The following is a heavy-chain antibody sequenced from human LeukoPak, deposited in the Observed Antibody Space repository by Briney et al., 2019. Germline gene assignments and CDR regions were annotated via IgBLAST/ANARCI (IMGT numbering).Heavy chain of an antibody. CDR2: IYYSGST. D-gene: IGHD2-2*01. J-gene: IGHJ5*02. Sequence: PSETLSLTCTVSGGSNSSSRYYWGWIRQPPGKGLDWIGSIYYSGSTYYNPSLKSRVTISVDTSKNQFSLKLSSVTAADTAVYYCARHPYQLLWLSWFDPWGQGTLVTVSS. CDR1: GGSNSSSRYY. CDR3: ARHPYQLLWLSWFDP. V-gene: IGHV4-39*01.